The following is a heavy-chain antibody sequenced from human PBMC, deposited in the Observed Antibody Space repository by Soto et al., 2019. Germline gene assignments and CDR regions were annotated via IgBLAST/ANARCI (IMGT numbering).Heavy chain of an antibody. CDR3: ARSQGSSTSLEIYYYYYYGMDV. V-gene: IGHV1-69*01. Sequence: QVQLVQSGAEVKKPGSSVKVSCKASGGTFSSYAISWVRQAPGQGLEWMGGIIPISGTANYAQKCQGSVTITADESTSTAYMELSSLRSEDTAVYYCARSQGSSTSLEIYYYYYYGMDVWGQGTTVTVS. CDR2: IIPISGTA. D-gene: IGHD2-2*01. CDR1: GGTFSSYA. J-gene: IGHJ6*02.